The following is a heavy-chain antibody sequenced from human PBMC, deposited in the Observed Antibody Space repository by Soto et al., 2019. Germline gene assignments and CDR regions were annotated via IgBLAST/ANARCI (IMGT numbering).Heavy chain of an antibody. V-gene: IGHV1-18*01. CDR2: ISSYNGNT. J-gene: IGHJ3*02. CDR3: ARPYCSSTSCYRIDAYDI. Sequence: ASVKVSCKASHYTFTSYGVSWVRQAPGQGLEWMGWISSYNGNTNYAQKFQGRVTMTTDTSTSTAYMELRSLRSDDTAVYYCARPYCSSTSCYRIDAYDIWGQGTMVTVSS. CDR1: HYTFTSYG. D-gene: IGHD2-2*01.